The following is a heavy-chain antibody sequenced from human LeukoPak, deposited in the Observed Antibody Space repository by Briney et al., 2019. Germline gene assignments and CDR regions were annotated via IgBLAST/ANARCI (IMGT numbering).Heavy chain of an antibody. V-gene: IGHV3-30-3*01. CDR2: ISYGGSNK. J-gene: IGHJ3*02. CDR3: ATGIVYDAFDI. CDR1: GFTFSRYA. D-gene: IGHD2-8*01. Sequence: GRSLRLSCAASGFTFSRYAMYWVRQTPGKGLEWVAVISYGGSNKYYADSVKGRFTISRDNSKNTLYLQMNSLRADDTAVYYCATGIVYDAFDIWGQGTMVTVSS.